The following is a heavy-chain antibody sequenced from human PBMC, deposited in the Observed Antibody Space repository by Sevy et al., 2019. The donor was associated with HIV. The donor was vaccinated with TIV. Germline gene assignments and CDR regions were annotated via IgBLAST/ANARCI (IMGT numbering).Heavy chain of an antibody. CDR1: GFTFSTAW. J-gene: IGHJ4*02. D-gene: IGHD1-1*01. CDR2: IKSKSNGETR. V-gene: IGHV3-15*05. CDR3: TTDRGYVWNHVGY. Sequence: GGSLRLSCAASGFTFSTAWMNWVRQAPGKGLEWVGRIKSKSNGETRDYAAPVKDRFKISRDDSKNTLYLEMNSLKTEDTAVYYCTTDRGYVWNHVGYWGQGTLVTVSS.